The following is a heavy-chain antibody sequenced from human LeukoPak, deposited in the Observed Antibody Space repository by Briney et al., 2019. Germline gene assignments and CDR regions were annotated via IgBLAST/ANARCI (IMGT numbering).Heavy chain of an antibody. V-gene: IGHV3-23*01. CDR2: ISGSGGST. CDR1: GFAFSSYA. CDR3: AKTTDYGGNRNYYYYGMDV. J-gene: IGHJ6*02. D-gene: IGHD4-23*01. Sequence: GGSLRLSRAASGFAFSSYAMSWVRQAPGKGLEWVSAISGSGGSTYYADSVKGRFTISRDNSKNTLYLQMNSLRAEDTAVYYCAKTTDYGGNRNYYYYGMDVWGQGTTVTVSS.